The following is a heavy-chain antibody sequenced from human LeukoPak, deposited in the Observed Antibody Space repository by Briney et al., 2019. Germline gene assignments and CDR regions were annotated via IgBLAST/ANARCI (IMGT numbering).Heavy chain of an antibody. Sequence: SETLSLTCAVYGGSFSGYYWSWIRQPPGKGLEWIGEINHSGITNYNPSLKSRVTISVDTSKNQFSLKLSSVTAADTAVYYCARHDLGYCSGGSCYPGYNWFDPWGQGTLVTVSS. CDR1: GGSFSGYY. V-gene: IGHV4-34*01. J-gene: IGHJ5*02. D-gene: IGHD2-15*01. CDR3: ARHDLGYCSGGSCYPGYNWFDP. CDR2: INHSGIT.